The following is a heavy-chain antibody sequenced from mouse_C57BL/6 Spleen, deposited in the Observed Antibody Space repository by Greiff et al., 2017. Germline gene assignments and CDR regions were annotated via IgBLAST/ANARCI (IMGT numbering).Heavy chain of an antibody. D-gene: IGHD1-1*01. V-gene: IGHV1-59*01. CDR1: GYTFTSYW. Sequence: VKLQQPGAELVRPGTSVKLSCKASGYTFTSYWMHWVKQRPGQGLEWIGVIDPSDSYTNYNQKFKGKATLTVDTSSSTAYMQLSSLTSEDSAVYYCARIYGSSYAWFAYWGQGTLVTVSA. J-gene: IGHJ3*01. CDR3: ARIYGSSYAWFAY. CDR2: IDPSDSYT.